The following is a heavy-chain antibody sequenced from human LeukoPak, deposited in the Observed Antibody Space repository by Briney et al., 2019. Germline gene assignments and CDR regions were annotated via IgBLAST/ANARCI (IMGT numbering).Heavy chain of an antibody. CDR3: ARESTAGYNSSWYGFRN. Sequence: GGSLRLSCAASGFTFSGYWMSWVRQAPGKGLEGVANINQDESEKFYVDSVKGRFTISRDNAKNSLFLQMGSLRVEDTAVYYCARESTAGYNSSWYGFRNWGQGTLVSVSS. CDR2: INQDESEK. CDR1: GFTFSGYW. D-gene: IGHD6-13*01. V-gene: IGHV3-7*01. J-gene: IGHJ1*01.